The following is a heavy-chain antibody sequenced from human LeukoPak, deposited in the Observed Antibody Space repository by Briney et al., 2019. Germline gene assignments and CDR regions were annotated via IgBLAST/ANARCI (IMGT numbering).Heavy chain of an antibody. CDR3: ARVSSGWLLYYFDY. Sequence: GGSLRLSCAASGFTFSSYSMNWVRQAPGKGLEWVSYISSSSSTIYYADSVKGRFTISRDNAKNSLYLQMSSLRAEDTAVYYCARVSSGWLLYYFDYWGQGTLVTVSS. CDR1: GFTFSSYS. V-gene: IGHV3-48*01. J-gene: IGHJ4*02. CDR2: ISSSSSTI. D-gene: IGHD6-19*01.